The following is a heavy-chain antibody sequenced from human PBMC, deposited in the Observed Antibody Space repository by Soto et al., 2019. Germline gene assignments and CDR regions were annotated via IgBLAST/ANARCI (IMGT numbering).Heavy chain of an antibody. V-gene: IGHV5-51*01. CDR3: ARRVAAHPYFDY. Sequence: GESLKIYCKGSGYIFANDWIAWVRQLPGKGLEWMGIIFPDDSDTSYGPSFQGQVTISADNSINTAYIHWSSLKASDTAVYYCARRVAAHPYFDYWGQGTLVTVSS. CDR1: GYIFANDW. D-gene: IGHD6-6*01. J-gene: IGHJ4*02. CDR2: IFPDDSDT.